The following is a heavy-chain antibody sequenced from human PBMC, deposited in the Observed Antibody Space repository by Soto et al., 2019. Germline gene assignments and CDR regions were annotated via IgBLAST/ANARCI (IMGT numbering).Heavy chain of an antibody. Sequence: PSETLSLTCAVYGGSFSGYYWSWIRQPPGKGLEWIGEINHSGSTNYNPSLKSRVTISVDTSKNQFSLKLSSVTAADTAVYYCARGSSSWYVTYYYYYMDVWGKGTTVTVSS. D-gene: IGHD6-13*01. V-gene: IGHV4-34*01. CDR1: GGSFSGYY. CDR2: INHSGST. CDR3: ARGSSSWYVTYYYYYMDV. J-gene: IGHJ6*03.